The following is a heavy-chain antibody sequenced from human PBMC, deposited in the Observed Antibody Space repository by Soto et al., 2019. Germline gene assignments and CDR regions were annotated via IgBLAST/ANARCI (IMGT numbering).Heavy chain of an antibody. CDR2: IYYSGST. V-gene: IGHV4-39*01. D-gene: IGHD6-6*01. Sequence: QLQLQESGPGLVKPSETLSLTCTVSGGSISSSNYYWGWIRQPPGKGLEWIASIYYSGSTYYNPSLKSPVTISVDTSKNQFSLTLSSVTAADTAVFYCATTKEYSSSYYFDYWGQGTLVTVSS. J-gene: IGHJ4*02. CDR3: ATTKEYSSSYYFDY. CDR1: GGSISSSNYY.